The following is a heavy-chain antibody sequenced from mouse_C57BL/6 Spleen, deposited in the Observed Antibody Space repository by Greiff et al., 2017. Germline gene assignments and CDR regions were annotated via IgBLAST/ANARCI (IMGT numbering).Heavy chain of an antibody. D-gene: IGHD2-4*01. J-gene: IGHJ4*01. CDR1: GYTFTDYY. Sequence: VQLQQSGPELVKPGASVKISCKASGYTFTDYYMNWVKQSHGKSLEWIGDINPNNGGTSYNQKFKGKATLTVDKSSSTAYMELRSLTSEDSAVYYCARWDYDWGYAMDYWGQGTSVTVSS. CDR3: ARWDYDWGYAMDY. CDR2: INPNNGGT. V-gene: IGHV1-26*01.